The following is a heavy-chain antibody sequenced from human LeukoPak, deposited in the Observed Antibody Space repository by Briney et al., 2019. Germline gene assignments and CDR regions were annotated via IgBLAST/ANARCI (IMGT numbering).Heavy chain of an antibody. J-gene: IGHJ4*02. CDR3: ARMSYPCSGGSCYAVFDY. CDR1: GGSISSYY. D-gene: IGHD2-15*01. Sequence: SETLSLTCTVSGGSISSYYWSWIRQPAGKGLEWIGRIYTSGSTNYNPSLKSRVTMSVDTSKNQFSLKLSSVTAADTAVYYRARMSYPCSGGSCYAVFDYWGQGTLVTVSS. V-gene: IGHV4-4*07. CDR2: IYTSGST.